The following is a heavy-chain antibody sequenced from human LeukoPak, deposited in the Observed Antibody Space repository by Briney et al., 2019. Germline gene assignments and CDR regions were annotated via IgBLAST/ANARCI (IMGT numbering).Heavy chain of an antibody. Sequence: SETLSLTCAVSGGSTSSSNWWSWVRQPPGKGLEWIGEIYHSGSTNYNPSLKSRVTISVDKSKNQFSLKLSSVTAADTAVYYCARRPHCTNGVCYLYFDYWGQGTLVTVSS. CDR3: ARRPHCTNGVCYLYFDY. CDR1: GGSTSSSNW. J-gene: IGHJ4*02. CDR2: IYHSGST. D-gene: IGHD2-8*01. V-gene: IGHV4-4*02.